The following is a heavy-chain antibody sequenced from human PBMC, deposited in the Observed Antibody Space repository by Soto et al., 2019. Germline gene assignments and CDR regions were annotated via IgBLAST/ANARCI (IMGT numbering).Heavy chain of an antibody. CDR2: IYYSGST. J-gene: IGHJ4*02. Sequence: SETLSLTCTVSGGSISSYYWSWIRQPPGKGLEWIGYIYYSGSTNYNPSLKSRVTISVDTSKNQFSLKLSSVTAADTAVYYCARSHPGGYGELYYWGQGTLVTVSS. V-gene: IGHV4-59*01. CDR3: ARSHPGGYGELYY. CDR1: GGSISSYY. D-gene: IGHD4-17*01.